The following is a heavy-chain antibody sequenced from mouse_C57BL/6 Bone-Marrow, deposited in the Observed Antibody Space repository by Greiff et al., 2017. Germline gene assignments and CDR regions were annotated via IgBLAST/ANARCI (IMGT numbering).Heavy chain of an antibody. Sequence: VQLQQSGPGLVKPSQSLSLTCSVTGYSITSGYYWNWIRQFPGNKLEWMGYISYDGSNNYNPSLKNRSSITRDTSKNQFFLKLNSVTTEDTATYYCARDGYGMAYWGQGTLVTVSA. V-gene: IGHV3-6*01. J-gene: IGHJ3*01. CDR1: GYSITSGYY. CDR2: ISYDGSN. CDR3: ARDGYGMAY. D-gene: IGHD2-2*01.